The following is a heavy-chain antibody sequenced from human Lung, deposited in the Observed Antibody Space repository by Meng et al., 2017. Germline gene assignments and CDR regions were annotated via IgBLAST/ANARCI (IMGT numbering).Heavy chain of an antibody. V-gene: IGHV3-30*01. J-gene: IGHJ4*02. CDR1: GFTFSRNA. Sequence: QIQLVESGGGVVQPGSALGLSCAASGFTFSRNAKHWVRQAPGKGLEWVAAISYDGSNQPYADSVKGRFTSSRDNSENTLYLQMNSLRAEDTAVYYCARNNYGDYYFDYWGQGTLVTVSS. D-gene: IGHD4-17*01. CDR2: ISYDGSNQ. CDR3: ARNNYGDYYFDY.